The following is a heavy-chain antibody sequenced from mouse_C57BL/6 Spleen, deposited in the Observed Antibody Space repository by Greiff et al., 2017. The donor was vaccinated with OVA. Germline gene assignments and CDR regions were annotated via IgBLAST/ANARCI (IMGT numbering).Heavy chain of an antibody. D-gene: IGHD1-1*01. CDR3: ARNNYGHYFDY. CDR1: GFSLTSYG. Sequence: QVQLQQSGPGLVQPSQSLSITCTVSGFSLTSYGVHWVRQSPGKGLEWLGVIWSGGSTDYNAAFISRLSISKDNPKSQVFFKMNSLQADDTAIYYCARNNYGHYFDYWGQGTTLTVSS. V-gene: IGHV2-2*01. CDR2: IWSGGST. J-gene: IGHJ2*01.